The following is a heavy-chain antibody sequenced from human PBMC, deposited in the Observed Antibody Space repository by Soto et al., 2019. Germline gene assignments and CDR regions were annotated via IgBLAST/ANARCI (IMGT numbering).Heavy chain of an antibody. CDR2: ISAHNGNT. CDR3: ARGRYGDY. J-gene: IGHJ4*02. CDR1: GYGFTTYG. V-gene: IGHV1-18*01. Sequence: QIHLVQSGAEVKKPGASVKVSCKGSGYGFTTYGITWVRQAPGQGLEWMAWISAHNGNTNYAQKLQCRVTVTRDTSPSTAYMELRSLISDDTAVYYCARGRYGDYWGQGALVTVSS. D-gene: IGHD1-1*01.